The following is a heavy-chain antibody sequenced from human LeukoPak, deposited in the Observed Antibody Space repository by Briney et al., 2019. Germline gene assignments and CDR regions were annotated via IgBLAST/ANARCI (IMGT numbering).Heavy chain of an antibody. Sequence: SETLSLTCTVSGGSISSGDCYWSWIRQPPGKGLEWIGYIYYSGSTYYNPSLKSRVTISVDTSKNQFSLKLSSVTAADTAVYYCARDRQALFDYWGQGTLVTVSS. CDR1: GGSISSGDCY. V-gene: IGHV4-30-4*08. J-gene: IGHJ4*02. CDR3: ARDRQALFDY. CDR2: IYYSGST.